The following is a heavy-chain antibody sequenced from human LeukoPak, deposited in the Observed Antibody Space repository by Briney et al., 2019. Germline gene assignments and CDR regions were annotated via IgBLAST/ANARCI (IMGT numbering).Heavy chain of an antibody. D-gene: IGHD3-10*01. CDR3: ARVWLRSIGVHP. CDR1: GFTFSSYE. CDR2: ISSSGSTI. V-gene: IGHV3-48*03. Sequence: GGSLRLPCAAPGFTFSSYEMNWVRQAPGKGLEWVSYISSSGSTIYYADPVKGRFTISRDNAKNSLYLQMNSLRAEDTAVYYCARVWLRSIGVHPWGQGTLVTVSS. J-gene: IGHJ5*02.